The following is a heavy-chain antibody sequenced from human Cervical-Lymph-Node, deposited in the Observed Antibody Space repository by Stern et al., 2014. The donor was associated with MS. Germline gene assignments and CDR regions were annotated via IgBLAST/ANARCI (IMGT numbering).Heavy chain of an antibody. CDR1: GFIFSDYY. J-gene: IGHJ4*02. CDR2: ISTSGQTI. V-gene: IGHV3-11*01. D-gene: IGHD6-19*01. Sequence: QVQLVESGGTLVKPGESLRLSCEASGFIFSDYYMSWIRQAPGKGLEWVSYISTSGQTIHYADSVKGRFTISRDNAKDSLHLQMNSLRAEDTAVYYCAKDSGGGGWAGDSWGQGTLVTVSS. CDR3: AKDSGGGGWAGDS.